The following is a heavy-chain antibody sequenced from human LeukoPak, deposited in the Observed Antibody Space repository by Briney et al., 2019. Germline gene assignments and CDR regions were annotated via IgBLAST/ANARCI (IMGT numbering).Heavy chain of an antibody. V-gene: IGHV4-59*08. Sequence: SETLSLTCTVSGGSISSYYWSWIRQPPGKGLEWIGCVYYSGSTNYNPSLKSRVTISVDTSKNQFSLKLSSVTAADTAVYYCARNADYGDYSWFDLWGQGTLVTVSS. CDR2: VYYSGST. J-gene: IGHJ5*02. D-gene: IGHD4-17*01. CDR3: ARNADYGDYSWFDL. CDR1: GGSISSYY.